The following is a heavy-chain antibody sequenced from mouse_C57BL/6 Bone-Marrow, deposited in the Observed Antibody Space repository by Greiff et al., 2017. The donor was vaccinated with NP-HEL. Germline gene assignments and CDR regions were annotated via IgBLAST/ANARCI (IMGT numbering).Heavy chain of an antibody. CDR1: GFTFSSYA. V-gene: IGHV5-9-1*02. J-gene: IGHJ2*01. Sequence: EVQLVESGEGLVKPGGSLKLSCAASGFTFSSYAMSWVRQTPEKRLEWVAYISSGGDYIYYADTVKGRFTISRDNARNTLYLQMSSLKSEDTAMYYCTRALYGNYGFFDDWGKGTTLTVSS. CDR2: ISSGGDYI. D-gene: IGHD2-1*01. CDR3: TRALYGNYGFFDD.